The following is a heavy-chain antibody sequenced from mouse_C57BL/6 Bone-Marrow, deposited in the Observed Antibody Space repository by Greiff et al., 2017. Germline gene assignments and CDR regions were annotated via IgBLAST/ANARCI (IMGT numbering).Heavy chain of an antibody. J-gene: IGHJ4*01. CDR1: GYAFTNSL. Sequence: VHLVESGAELVRPGTSVKVSCKASGYAFTNSLIEWVKQRPGQGLEWIGVINPGSGGTNYNEKFKGKATLPADKSSSTAFMQLSSLTSEYSAVYFCASTGYYSYAMDYWGQGTSVTVSS. CDR3: ASTGYYSYAMDY. V-gene: IGHV1-54*01. CDR2: INPGSGGT. D-gene: IGHD2-3*01.